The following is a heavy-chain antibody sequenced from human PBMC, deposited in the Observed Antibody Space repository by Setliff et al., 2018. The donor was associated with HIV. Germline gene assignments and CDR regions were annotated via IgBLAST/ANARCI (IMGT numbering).Heavy chain of an antibody. D-gene: IGHD3-10*01. CDR1: GGSFSGYY. CDR3: ARGGAASLTMVRRYFDY. J-gene: IGHJ4*02. Sequence: PSETLSLTCAVYGGSFSGYYWSWVRQPPGKGLEWIGEINHSGSTNYNPSLKSRVTISVDTSKNHFSLRLSSVTAADTAVYYCARGGAASLTMVRRYFDYWGQGTLVTVSS. V-gene: IGHV4-34*01. CDR2: INHSGST.